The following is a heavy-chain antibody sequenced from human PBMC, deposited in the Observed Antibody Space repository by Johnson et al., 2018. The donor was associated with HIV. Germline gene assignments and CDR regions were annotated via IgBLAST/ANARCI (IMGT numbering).Heavy chain of an antibody. CDR1: GFTVSSNY. V-gene: IGHV3-66*01. CDR2: IYSGGTT. Sequence: VQLVESGGGLVHPGGSLRLSCAASGFTVSSNYMNWVRQAPGKGLEWVSVIYSGGTTYYADSVKGRFTISRDNSKNKLYLQKNSLKAEDTAVYYCARAYIYGAFDIWGQGTMVTVSS. CDR3: ARAYIYGAFDI. D-gene: IGHD2/OR15-2a*01. J-gene: IGHJ3*02.